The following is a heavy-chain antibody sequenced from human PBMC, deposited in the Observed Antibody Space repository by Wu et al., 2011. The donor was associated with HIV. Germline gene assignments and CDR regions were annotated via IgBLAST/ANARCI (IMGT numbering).Heavy chain of an antibody. CDR3: ARLEGVVVPGSLNWFAP. CDR1: GYNFATYW. CDR2: IYPGDSDT. D-gene: IGHD2-2*01. V-gene: IGHV5-51*01. Sequence: VQLVQSGAEVKKPGKSLKISCTTYGYNFATYWITWVRHMPGKGLEWMGIIYPGDSDTRYSPSFQGQVTISVDKSISTAYLQWSSLKASDTAIYYCARLEGVVVPGSLNWFAPVGQGTLVTVVL. J-gene: IGHJ5*02.